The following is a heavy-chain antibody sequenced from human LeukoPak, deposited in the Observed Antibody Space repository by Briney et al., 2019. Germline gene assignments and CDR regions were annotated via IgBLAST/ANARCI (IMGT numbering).Heavy chain of an antibody. J-gene: IGHJ4*02. CDR1: GGSLSSYY. V-gene: IGHV4-59*01. Sequence: SETLSLTCTVSGGSLSSYYWSWVRQPPGKGMEWIGYIYYSGSTNYNPSLERRVTISVDASKNQFSLKLSSVTAADTAVYYCARGDYYGSGATGGYYFDYWGQGTLVTVSS. CDR2: IYYSGST. CDR3: ARGDYYGSGATGGYYFDY. D-gene: IGHD3-10*01.